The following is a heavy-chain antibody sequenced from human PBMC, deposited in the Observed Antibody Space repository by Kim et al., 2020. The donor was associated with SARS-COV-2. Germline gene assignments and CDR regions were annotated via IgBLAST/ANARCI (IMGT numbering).Heavy chain of an antibody. CDR2: IKYDGSEK. J-gene: IGHJ4*02. V-gene: IGHV3-7*01. CDR3: ARIPGSHYKYFDY. Sequence: GGSLRLSCAASGFTFNNHWMAWVRRAPGEGLEWVANIKYDGSEKNYVDSVRGRFTISRDNANNLLYLQLNSLTPDDTAVYKCARIPGSHYKYFDYWGQGTLVSVPS. CDR1: GFTFNNHW. D-gene: IGHD3-10*01.